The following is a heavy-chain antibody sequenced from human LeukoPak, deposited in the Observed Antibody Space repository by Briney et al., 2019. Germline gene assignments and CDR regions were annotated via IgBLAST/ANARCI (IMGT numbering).Heavy chain of an antibody. J-gene: IGHJ4*02. D-gene: IGHD1-1*01. CDR3: APGGTGTTTTFFDC. Sequence: ASVKVSCKASGYTFTGYYMHWVRQAPGQGLEWMGWINPNTGGTDYAQNFQGRVTLTRDTSMTTAYMDLSRLTSDDTAVYYCAPGGTGTTTTFFDCWGQGTLVTVSS. V-gene: IGHV1-2*02. CDR1: GYTFTGYY. CDR2: INPNTGGT.